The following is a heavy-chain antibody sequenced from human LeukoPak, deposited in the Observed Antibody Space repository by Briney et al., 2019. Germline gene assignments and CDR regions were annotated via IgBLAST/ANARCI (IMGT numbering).Heavy chain of an antibody. Sequence: GGSLRLSCAASGFTFSNAWMSWVRQAPGKGLEWVSGISGSGGSTYYADSVKGRFTISRDNSKNTLYVQMNSLRAEDTAVYYCAKGRGGYSGMGDAFDIWGQGTKVTVSS. D-gene: IGHD5-12*01. CDR3: AKGRGGYSGMGDAFDI. V-gene: IGHV3-23*01. J-gene: IGHJ3*02. CDR2: ISGSGGST. CDR1: GFTFSNAW.